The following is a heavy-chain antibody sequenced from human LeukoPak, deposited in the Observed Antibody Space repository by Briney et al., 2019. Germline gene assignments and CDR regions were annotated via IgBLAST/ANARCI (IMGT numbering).Heavy chain of an antibody. V-gene: IGHV3-21*06. J-gene: IGHJ4*02. CDR3: VRERFHGSGAPKFDF. Sequence: XLRXXCAASGFTFSSYSMNWVRRAPGKGLEWVSSISSSSSYIYYADSVKGRFTISRDNAKNSLHLQVNSLRAEDTAVYYCVRERFHGSGAPKFDFWGQGTLVTVSS. D-gene: IGHD3-10*01. CDR2: ISSSSSYI. CDR1: GFTFSSYS.